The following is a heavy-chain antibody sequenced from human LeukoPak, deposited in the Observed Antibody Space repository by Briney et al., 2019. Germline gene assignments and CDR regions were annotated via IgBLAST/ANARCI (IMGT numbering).Heavy chain of an antibody. J-gene: IGHJ4*01. D-gene: IGHD1-1*01. CDR1: GFSFDDYA. CDR3: AKDGRPDTYGIFDL. Sequence: PGGSLRLSCAASGFSFDDYAMHWLRQAPGKGLQWVSGISWNSGSEGYADSVKGRFTISRDNAKNSLYLQMNSLRAEDTASYYCAKDGRPDTYGIFDLWGHGTLVTVSS. V-gene: IGHV3-9*01. CDR2: ISWNSGSE.